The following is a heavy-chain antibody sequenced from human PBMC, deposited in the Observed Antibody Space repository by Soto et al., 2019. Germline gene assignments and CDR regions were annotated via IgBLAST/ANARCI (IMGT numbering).Heavy chain of an antibody. CDR2: MNSDGSST. CDR3: ARTPRRLELRGHYGMDV. J-gene: IGHJ6*02. Sequence: GPLRLSCAASGFTFGKYWLHWVRQAPGQGLEWVSRMNSDGSSTNYAASVKGRFTVSRDNAENSLYLQMNSLRAEDTAVYYCARTPRRLELRGHYGMDVWGQGTTVTVSS. D-gene: IGHD1-7*01. V-gene: IGHV3-74*01. CDR1: GFTFGKYW.